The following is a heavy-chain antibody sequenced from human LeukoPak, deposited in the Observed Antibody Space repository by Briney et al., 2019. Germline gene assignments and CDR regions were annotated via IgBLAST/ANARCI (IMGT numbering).Heavy chain of an antibody. CDR2: IYYSGST. Sequence: SETLSLTCTVSGGSISSHYWSWIRQPPGKGLERIGYIYYSGSTNYNPSLKSRVTISVDTSKNQFSLKLSSVTAADTAVYYCARLAAAGSLRYYYYMDVWGKGTTVTVSS. D-gene: IGHD6-13*01. CDR1: GGSISSHY. V-gene: IGHV4-59*11. J-gene: IGHJ6*03. CDR3: ARLAAAGSLRYYYYMDV.